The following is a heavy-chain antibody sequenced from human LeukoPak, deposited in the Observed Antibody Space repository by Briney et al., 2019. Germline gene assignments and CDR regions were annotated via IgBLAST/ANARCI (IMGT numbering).Heavy chain of an antibody. CDR3: AKTYSSSWYFDY. CDR1: GFTFTGYG. Sequence: PGGSLRLSCAASGFTFTGYGMHWVRQAPGKGLEWLAFIRHDGTNGYYADSVKGRFTVSRDNSRNTLYLQINSLRSEDTAMYYCAKTYSSSWYFDYWGQGTLVTVSS. CDR2: IRHDGTNG. D-gene: IGHD6-13*01. J-gene: IGHJ4*02. V-gene: IGHV3-30*02.